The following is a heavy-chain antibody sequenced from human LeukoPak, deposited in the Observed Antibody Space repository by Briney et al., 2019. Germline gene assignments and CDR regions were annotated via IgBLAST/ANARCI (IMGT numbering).Heavy chain of an antibody. CDR2: ISSASGII. CDR3: ARDRNWDFDY. Sequence: GGSLRLSCAASGFTFSSYIMNWVRQAPGKGLEWVSYISSASGIIYYADSVKGRFTISRDNAKNSLYLQMDSLRAEDTAVYYCARDRNWDFDYWGQGTMVTVSS. V-gene: IGHV3-48*01. J-gene: IGHJ4*02. CDR1: GFTFSSYI. D-gene: IGHD7-27*01.